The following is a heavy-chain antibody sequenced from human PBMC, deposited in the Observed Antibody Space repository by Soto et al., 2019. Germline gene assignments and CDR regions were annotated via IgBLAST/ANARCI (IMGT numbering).Heavy chain of an antibody. Sequence: QVQLVQSGPEVKKPGASVKVSCKTSGYTFTSFGIRWVRQAPGEGVEWMGWITTDKGKTNYAQKFQGRVTRTTDTSTSTAYMELRSLRSDDTAVYYCAPRSPAFDYWGQGTLVTVSS. CDR2: ITTDKGKT. V-gene: IGHV1-18*01. J-gene: IGHJ4*02. CDR1: GYTFTSFG. CDR3: APRSPAFDY.